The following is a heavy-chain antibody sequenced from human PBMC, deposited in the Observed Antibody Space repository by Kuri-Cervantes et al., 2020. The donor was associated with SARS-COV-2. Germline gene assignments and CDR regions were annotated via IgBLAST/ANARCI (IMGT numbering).Heavy chain of an antibody. D-gene: IGHD2-21*01. CDR1: GFTFSSYW. Sequence: LSLTCAASGFTFSSYWMHWVRQAPGKGLVWVSRINSDGSSTSYADSVKGRFTISRDNAKNTLYLQMNSLRGDDTAVYFCARGRVGVQDFWGQGTLVTVSS. J-gene: IGHJ4*02. CDR2: INSDGSST. V-gene: IGHV3-74*01. CDR3: ARGRVGVQDF.